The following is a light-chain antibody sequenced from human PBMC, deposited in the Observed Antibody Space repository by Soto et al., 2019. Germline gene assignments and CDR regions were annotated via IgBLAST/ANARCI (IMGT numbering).Light chain of an antibody. J-gene: IGLJ2*01. CDR3: ATWADSVNGVV. CDR1: NSDIGSHA. CDR2: SSD. Sequence: QSVLTQPPSASGTPGQRVTISCSGSNSDIGSHAVDWYQQFPGTAPRLLIYSSDQRPSGVPDRFSGSKSGTSASLAISRLQSEDEADYYCATWADSVNGVVFGGGTKVTVL. V-gene: IGLV1-44*01.